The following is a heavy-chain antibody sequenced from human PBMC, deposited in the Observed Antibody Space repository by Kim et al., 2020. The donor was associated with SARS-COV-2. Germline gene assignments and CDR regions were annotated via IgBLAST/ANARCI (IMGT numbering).Heavy chain of an antibody. CDR1: GFTFDDYA. V-gene: IGHV3-9*01. J-gene: IGHJ6*02. CDR2: ISWNSGSI. Sequence: SLRLSCAASGFTFDDYAMHWVRQAPGKGLEWVSGISWNSGSIGYADSVKGRFTISRDNAKNSLYLQMNSLRAEDTALYYCAKAGSGWSYYYYGMDVWGQGTTVTVSS. CDR3: AKAGSGWSYYYYGMDV. D-gene: IGHD6-19*01.